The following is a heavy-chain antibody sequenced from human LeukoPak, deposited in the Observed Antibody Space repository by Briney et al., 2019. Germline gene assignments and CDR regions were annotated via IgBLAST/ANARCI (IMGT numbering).Heavy chain of an antibody. CDR1: GGSFSGYY. CDR3: ARVESWDYYYMDV. CDR2: INHSGST. D-gene: IGHD1-1*01. Sequence: SETLSLTCAVYGGSFSGYYWSWIRQPPGKGLEWIGEINHSGSTNYNPSLKSRVTISVDTSKNQFSLKLSSVTAADTAVYYCARVESWDYYYMDVWGKGTTVTVSS. V-gene: IGHV4-34*01. J-gene: IGHJ6*03.